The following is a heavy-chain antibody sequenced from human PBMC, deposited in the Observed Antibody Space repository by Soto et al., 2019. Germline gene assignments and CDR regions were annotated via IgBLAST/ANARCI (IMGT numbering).Heavy chain of an antibody. Sequence: GGSLILSCAASGFTFSSYAMSWVRQAPGKGLEWVSGISGSGGSTYYADSVKGRFTISRDNSKNTLYLQMNSLRAEDTAIYYCAKDLGIVVVPAAMTKAASYWGQGTLVTVSS. D-gene: IGHD2-2*01. CDR1: GFTFSSYA. CDR2: ISGSGGST. CDR3: AKDLGIVVVPAAMTKAASY. V-gene: IGHV3-23*01. J-gene: IGHJ4*02.